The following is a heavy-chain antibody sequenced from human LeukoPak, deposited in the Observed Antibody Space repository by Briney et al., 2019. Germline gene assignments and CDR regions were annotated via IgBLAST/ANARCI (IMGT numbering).Heavy chain of an antibody. CDR3: ARVPRLLLPYYYYGMDV. CDR2: ISSSSSTI. V-gene: IGHV3-48*04. J-gene: IGHJ6*02. D-gene: IGHD3-22*01. CDR1: GFTFSSYS. Sequence: GGSLRLSCAASGFTFSSYSMNWVRQAPGKGLEWVSYISSSSSTIYYADSVKGRFTISRDNAKNSLYLQMNSLRAEDTAVYYCARVPRLLLPYYYYGMDVWGQGTTVTVSS.